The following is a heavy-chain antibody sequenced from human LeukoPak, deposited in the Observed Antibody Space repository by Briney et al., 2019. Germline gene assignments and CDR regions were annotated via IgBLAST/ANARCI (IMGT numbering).Heavy chain of an antibody. V-gene: IGHV3-23*01. Sequence: GASLRLSCAASGFTFSNYAMSWVRQAPGKGLEWVSAVSGRDDSTYYADSVKGRFTISRDNSKNTLYLQMNSLRAEDTAVYYSAKWGDYDILTGYYDSDYWGQGTLVTVSS. J-gene: IGHJ4*02. CDR2: VSGRDDST. CDR3: AKWGDYDILTGYYDSDY. CDR1: GFTFSNYA. D-gene: IGHD3-9*01.